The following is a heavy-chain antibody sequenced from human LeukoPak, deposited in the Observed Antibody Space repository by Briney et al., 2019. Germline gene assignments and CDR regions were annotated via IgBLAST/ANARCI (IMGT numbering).Heavy chain of an antibody. CDR3: ARDSYSSSWYPSYYFDY. CDR1: GDSISSSSYY. D-gene: IGHD6-13*01. J-gene: IGHJ4*02. CDR2: MYYSGSI. V-gene: IGHV4-39*07. Sequence: SETLSLTCTVSGDSISSSSYYWGWIRQPPGKGLEWIGSMYYSGSIYYNPSLKSRVTISVDTSKNLFSLKLTSVTAADTAVYYCARDSYSSSWYPSYYFDYWGQGTLVTVSS.